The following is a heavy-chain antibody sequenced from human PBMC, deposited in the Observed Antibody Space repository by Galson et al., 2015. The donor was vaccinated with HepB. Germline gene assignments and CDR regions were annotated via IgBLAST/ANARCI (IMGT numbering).Heavy chain of an antibody. V-gene: IGHV3-30-3*01. Sequence: SLRLSCAASGFTFSSYAMHWVRQAPGKGLEWVAVISYDGSNKYYADSVKGRFTISRDNSKNTLYLQMNSLRAEDTAVYYCARSHLIAAAELYWGQGTLVIVSS. D-gene: IGHD6-13*01. CDR2: ISYDGSNK. J-gene: IGHJ4*02. CDR1: GFTFSSYA. CDR3: ARSHLIAAAELY.